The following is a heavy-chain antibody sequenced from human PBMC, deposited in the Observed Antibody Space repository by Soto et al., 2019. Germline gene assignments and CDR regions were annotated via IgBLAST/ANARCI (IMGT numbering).Heavy chain of an antibody. J-gene: IGHJ6*02. V-gene: IGHV5-10-1*01. Sequence: PGETLQISCKGSGYRFTSDCITWVRQMPGKGLEWMGRIDPSDSYTNYSPSFQGHVTISADKSISTAYLQWSSLKASDTAMYYCARTTYWRMDVWGQGTTVTVSS. CDR2: IDPSDSYT. D-gene: IGHD2-8*02. CDR1: GYRFTSDC. CDR3: ARTTYWRMDV.